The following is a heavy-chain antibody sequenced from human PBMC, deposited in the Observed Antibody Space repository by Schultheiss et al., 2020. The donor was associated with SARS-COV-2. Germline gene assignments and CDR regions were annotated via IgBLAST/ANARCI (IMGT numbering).Heavy chain of an antibody. D-gene: IGHD2-2*01. J-gene: IGHJ5*02. Sequence: SVKVSCKASGYTFTSYYMHWVRQAPGQGLEWMGGIIPIFGTANYAQKFQGRVTITADESTSTAYMELSSLRSEDTAVYYCARLPHRYCSSTSCYWFDPWGQGTLVTVSS. CDR1: GYTFTSYY. CDR2: IIPIFGTA. CDR3: ARLPHRYCSSTSCYWFDP. V-gene: IGHV1-69*13.